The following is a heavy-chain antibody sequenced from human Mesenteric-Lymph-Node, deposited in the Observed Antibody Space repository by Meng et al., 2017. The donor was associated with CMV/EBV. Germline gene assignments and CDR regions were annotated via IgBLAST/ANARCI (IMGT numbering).Heavy chain of an antibody. CDR2: INHSECT. J-gene: IGHJ4*02. Sequence: GDGLFKPCETMSLACAGFVGSFSGYDWSWIRQHPGKGLELIGEINHSECTNYNPSLKSRGTISVDTSKTQFSLKLRAVTAADKAVYYCARHQRWLKSEGGFNYWGQGTLVTVSS. CDR1: VGSFSGYD. D-gene: IGHD4-23*01. V-gene: IGHV4-34*01. CDR3: ARHQRWLKSEGGFNY.